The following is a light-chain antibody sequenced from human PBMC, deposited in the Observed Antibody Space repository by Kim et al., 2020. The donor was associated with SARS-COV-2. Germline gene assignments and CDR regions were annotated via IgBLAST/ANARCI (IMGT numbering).Light chain of an antibody. CDR2: GAS. J-gene: IGKJ2*01. CDR1: QSVSSN. V-gene: IGKV3-15*01. CDR3: QQYNNWPPEYT. Sequence: EIVMTQSPATLSVSPGERATLSCRASQSVSSNLAWYQQKPGQAPRLLIYGASTRATGIPARFSGSGSGTEFTLTISSLQSEDFAVYYCQQYNNWPPEYTFGQGTSWRS.